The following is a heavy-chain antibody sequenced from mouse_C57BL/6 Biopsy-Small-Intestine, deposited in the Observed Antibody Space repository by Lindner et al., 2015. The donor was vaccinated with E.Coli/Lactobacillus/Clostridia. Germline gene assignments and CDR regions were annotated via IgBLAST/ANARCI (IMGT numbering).Heavy chain of an antibody. Sequence: VQLQESGPELVKPGASVKISCKASGYSFTGYFMNWVKQSHGKSLEWIGYIDTYNGATSYNQKFKGKATLTVDKSSTTAYMQLSSLTSEDSAVYFCTRTYYDGTYGAMDYWGQGTSVTVSS. D-gene: IGHD2-1*01. CDR3: TRTYYDGTYGAMDY. CDR1: GYSFTGYF. J-gene: IGHJ4*01. V-gene: IGHV1-19*01. CDR2: IDTYNGAT.